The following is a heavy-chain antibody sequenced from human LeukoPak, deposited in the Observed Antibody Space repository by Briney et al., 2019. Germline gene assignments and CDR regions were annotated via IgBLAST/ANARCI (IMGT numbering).Heavy chain of an antibody. CDR1: AYTFTGYN. J-gene: IGHJ4*02. Sequence: AAVKVSCKASAYTFTGYNMHWGWHAPGQGLEWMGGINPNSGGTNYAQKFPGRVTITRATSTSTTYMELSRLRSDDTAVYYCTSLLKGSSSWFYFDYWREGTLVSVSS. CDR3: TSLLKGSSSWFYFDY. CDR2: INPNSGGT. V-gene: IGHV1-2*02. D-gene: IGHD6-13*01.